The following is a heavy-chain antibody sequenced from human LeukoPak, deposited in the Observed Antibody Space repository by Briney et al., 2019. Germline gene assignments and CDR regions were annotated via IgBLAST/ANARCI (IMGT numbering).Heavy chain of an antibody. CDR2: IYSGGST. CDR1: GFTVGSNY. CDR3: ARGVPATAIWDAFDI. J-gene: IGHJ3*02. V-gene: IGHV3-53*01. Sequence: GGSLRLSCAASGFTVGSNYMSWVRQAPEKGLEWVSVIYSGGSTYYADSVKGRFTISRDNSKNTLYLQMNSLRAEDTAVYYCARGVPATAIWDAFDIWGQGTMVTVSS. D-gene: IGHD2-2*01.